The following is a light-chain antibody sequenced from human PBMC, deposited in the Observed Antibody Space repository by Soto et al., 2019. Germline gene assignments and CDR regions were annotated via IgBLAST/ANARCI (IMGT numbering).Light chain of an antibody. CDR2: AAS. Sequence: EIVLTQSPGTLSLSPGERATLSCRASQSVSSSYLAWYQQKPGQAPRPLIYAASRRATGIPDRFSGSGSGTDFTLTITGLEPEDFAVYYCQQYGSSPRTFGQGTKVDIK. CDR1: QSVSSSY. V-gene: IGKV3-20*01. J-gene: IGKJ1*01. CDR3: QQYGSSPRT.